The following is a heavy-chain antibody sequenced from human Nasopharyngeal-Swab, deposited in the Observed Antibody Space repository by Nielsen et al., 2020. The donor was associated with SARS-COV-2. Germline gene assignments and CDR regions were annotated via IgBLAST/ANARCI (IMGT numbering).Heavy chain of an antibody. CDR1: GFTFSSYA. J-gene: IGHJ6*03. CDR2: ISGSGGST. CDR3: ARELEGRGYSYGYDYYYYMDV. V-gene: IGHV3-23*01. D-gene: IGHD5-18*01. Sequence: GESLKISCAASGFTFSSYAMSWVRQAPGKGLEWVSAISGSGGSTYYADSVKGRFTISRDNAKNPLYLQMNSLRAEDTAVYYCARELEGRGYSYGYDYYYYMDVWGKGTTVTVSS.